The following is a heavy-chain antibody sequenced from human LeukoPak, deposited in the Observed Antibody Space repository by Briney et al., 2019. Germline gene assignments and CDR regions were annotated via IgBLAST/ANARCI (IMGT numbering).Heavy chain of an antibody. J-gene: IGHJ6*02. V-gene: IGHV3-30*18. CDR2: ISYDGSNK. Sequence: GGSLRLSCAASGFTFSSYGMHWVRQAPGKGLEWVAVISYDGSNKYYADSVKGRFTISRDNSKNTLYLQMNSLRAEDTAVYYCAKAPYYYYGMDVWGRGTTVTVSS. CDR3: AKAPYYYYGMDV. CDR1: GFTFSSYG.